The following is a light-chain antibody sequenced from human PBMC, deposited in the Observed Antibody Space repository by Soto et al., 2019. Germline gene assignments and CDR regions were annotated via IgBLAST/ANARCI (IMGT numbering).Light chain of an antibody. V-gene: IGKV3-20*01. CDR3: QQYGSSPQWT. CDR2: GAS. Sequence: EIVSTQSPGTLSLSPGERATLSCRASQCVSSSYLAWYQQKPGQAPRLLIYGASSRATGIPDRFSGSGSGTDFTLTISRLEPEDFAVYYCQQYGSSPQWTFGQGTKVDIK. J-gene: IGKJ1*01. CDR1: QCVSSSY.